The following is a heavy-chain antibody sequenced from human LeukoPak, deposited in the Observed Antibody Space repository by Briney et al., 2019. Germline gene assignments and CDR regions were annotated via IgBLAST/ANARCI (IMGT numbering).Heavy chain of an antibody. D-gene: IGHD2-15*01. Sequence: PSETLSLTCTVSGGSISSYYWSWIRQPPGKGLEWIGYIYYSGSTNYNPSLKSRVTISVDTSKNQFSLKLSSVTAADTAVYYCARASGYCSGGSCYDYYYYMDVWGKGTTVTISS. J-gene: IGHJ6*03. CDR1: GGSISSYY. CDR3: ARASGYCSGGSCYDYYYYMDV. CDR2: IYYSGST. V-gene: IGHV4-59*01.